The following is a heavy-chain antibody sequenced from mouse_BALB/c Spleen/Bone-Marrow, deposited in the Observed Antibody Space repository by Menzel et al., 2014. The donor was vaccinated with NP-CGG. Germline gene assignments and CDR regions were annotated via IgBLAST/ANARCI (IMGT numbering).Heavy chain of an antibody. CDR1: GYTFTDNW. Sequence: QQSGAELWMPGASVKMSCKASGYTFTDNWIYWVKQRPGQGLEWIGAIDTSDSYTNFNQKFMGKASLTVDASSSTAYMQVSSLTSDDSAVYYCARGGHDFSLDYWGQGTSVTVSS. CDR2: IDTSDSYT. J-gene: IGHJ4*01. V-gene: IGHV1-69*01. D-gene: IGHD2-4*01. CDR3: ARGGHDFSLDY.